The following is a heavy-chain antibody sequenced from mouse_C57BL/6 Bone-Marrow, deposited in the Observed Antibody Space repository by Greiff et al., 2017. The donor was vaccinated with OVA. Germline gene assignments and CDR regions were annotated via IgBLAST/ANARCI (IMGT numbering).Heavy chain of an antibody. J-gene: IGHJ4*01. Sequence: QVQLQQSGAELARPGASVKLSCNASGYTFTSYGISWLKQRTGQGLEWIGEVYPRSGNTYYTEKFKGKATLTADKSSSTAYMELRSLTSEDSAVYFCARMGSNYVMDYWGQGTSVTVSS. D-gene: IGHD5-1*01. CDR2: VYPRSGNT. V-gene: IGHV1-81*01. CDR3: ARMGSNYVMDY. CDR1: GYTFTSYG.